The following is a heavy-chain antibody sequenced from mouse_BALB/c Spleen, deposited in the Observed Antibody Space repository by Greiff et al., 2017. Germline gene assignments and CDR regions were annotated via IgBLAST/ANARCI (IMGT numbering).Heavy chain of an antibody. Sequence: VQVVESGPGLVQPSQSLSITCTVSGFSLTSYGVHWVRQSPGKGLEWLGVIWSGGSTDYNAAFISRLSISKDNSKSQVFFKMNSLQADDTAIYYCVRSYDYDFAYWGQGTLVTVSA. J-gene: IGHJ3*01. CDR1: GFSLTSYG. V-gene: IGHV2-2-2*01. CDR3: VRSYDYDFAY. D-gene: IGHD2-4*01. CDR2: IWSGGST.